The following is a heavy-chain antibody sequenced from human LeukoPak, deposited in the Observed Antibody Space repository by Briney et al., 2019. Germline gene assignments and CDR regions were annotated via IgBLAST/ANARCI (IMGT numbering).Heavy chain of an antibody. CDR1: GYSFTSYW. Sequence: PGESLKISCKGSGYSFTSYWIGWVRQMPGKGLEWMGIIYPGDSDTRYSPSFQGQVTISADKSISTAYLQWSSLKASDTTMYYCARYRTPGYGGNPRDAFDIWGQGTMVTVSS. D-gene: IGHD4-23*01. CDR3: ARYRTPGYGGNPRDAFDI. CDR2: IYPGDSDT. J-gene: IGHJ3*02. V-gene: IGHV5-51*01.